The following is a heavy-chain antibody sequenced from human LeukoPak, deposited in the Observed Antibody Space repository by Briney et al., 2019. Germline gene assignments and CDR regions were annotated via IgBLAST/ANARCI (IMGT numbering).Heavy chain of an antibody. D-gene: IGHD3-22*01. Sequence: ASVKVFCKASGYTFTGYCMHWVGQAPGQGLEWMGWINPNSGGTNYAQKFQGRVTMTRDTSISTAYMELSGLRSDDTAVYYCARAPPYYYDSSGYYRYWGQGTLVTVSS. CDR3: ARAPPYYYDSSGYYRY. CDR2: INPNSGGT. V-gene: IGHV1-2*02. CDR1: GYTFTGYC. J-gene: IGHJ4*02.